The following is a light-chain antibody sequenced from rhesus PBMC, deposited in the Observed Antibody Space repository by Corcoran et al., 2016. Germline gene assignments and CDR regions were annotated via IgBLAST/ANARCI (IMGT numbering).Light chain of an antibody. J-gene: IGKJ2*01. CDR3: HQYDNWNS. CDR2: DAS. V-gene: IGKV3-42*02. CDR1: QSVGSN. Sequence: ETGLTQSPATLSLSPGEKATLSCRASQSVGSNLAWYQKKPGQAPKLLIYDASSRATDIPDRFSGSWSGTEFTLTISSLEPEDVGLYYFHQYDNWNSFGQGTKVEIK.